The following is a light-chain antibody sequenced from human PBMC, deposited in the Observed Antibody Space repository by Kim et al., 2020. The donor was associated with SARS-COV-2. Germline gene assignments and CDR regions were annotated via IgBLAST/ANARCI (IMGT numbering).Light chain of an antibody. CDR2: GAS. J-gene: IGKJ1*01. Sequence: EMVMTQSPSTLSVSPGERPTLSCWASQSIGTNLAWYQQKGGHAPRLLIYGASARATGIPARFSGSGSGTEFTLTISSLQSDDSAVYYCHQHKNWPPWTFGQGTKVDIK. CDR3: HQHKNWPPWT. V-gene: IGKV3-15*01. CDR1: QSIGTN.